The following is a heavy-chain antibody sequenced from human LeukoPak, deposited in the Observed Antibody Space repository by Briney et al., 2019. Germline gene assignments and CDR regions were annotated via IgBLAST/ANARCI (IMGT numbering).Heavy chain of an antibody. V-gene: IGHV1-2*02. J-gene: IGHJ6*02. D-gene: IGHD3-10*01. CDR1: GYTFIVFH. Sequence: ASVKVSCKASGYTFIVFHMHWVRQAPGRGLEWMGWINPNSGGTHYAQKFQGRVTMTRDTSINTAYMELSRLRSDDTAVYYCARFGDYYGSGSFGMDVWGQGTTVTVSS. CDR3: ARFGDYYGSGSFGMDV. CDR2: INPNSGGT.